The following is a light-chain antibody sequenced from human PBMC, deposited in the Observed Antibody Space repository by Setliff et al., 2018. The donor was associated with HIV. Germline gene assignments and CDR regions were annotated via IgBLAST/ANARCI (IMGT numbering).Light chain of an antibody. CDR3: NSKTGDSIYV. V-gene: IGLV2-14*01. J-gene: IGLJ1*01. CDR1: SRDAGDYDY. CDR2: GVS. Sequence: QSALAQPASVSGSLGQSITISCTGASRDAGDYDYVSWYQQHPGKVPKLLIYGVSSRPSGVSDRFSGSRTGNTASLTISGLQDDDEADYYCNSKTGDSIYVFGSGTKV.